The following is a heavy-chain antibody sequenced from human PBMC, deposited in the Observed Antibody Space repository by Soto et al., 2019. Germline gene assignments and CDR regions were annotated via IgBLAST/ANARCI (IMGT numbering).Heavy chain of an antibody. CDR1: GGSISSYY. Sequence: PSETLSLTCTVSGGSISSYYWSWIRQPPGKGLEWIGYIYYSGSTNYNRSLKSRVTISVDTSKNQFSLKLSSVTAADTAVYYCARYRTLTSGTVHVRFGCWGQGPMVTVSS. CDR3: ARYRTLTSGTVHVRFGC. D-gene: IGHD3-10*01. J-gene: IGHJ4*02. CDR2: IYYSGST. V-gene: IGHV4-59*01.